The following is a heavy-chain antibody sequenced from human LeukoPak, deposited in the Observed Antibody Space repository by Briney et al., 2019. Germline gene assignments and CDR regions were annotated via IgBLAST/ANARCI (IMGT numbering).Heavy chain of an antibody. CDR2: IRPDGSEK. J-gene: IGHJ3*02. D-gene: IGHD5-24*01. CDR1: GFTFSNYW. CDR3: ARDADSGTTINGGLDI. V-gene: IGHV3-7*01. Sequence: GGSLRLSCAASGFTFSNYWMGWVRQAPGKGLEWVANIRPDGSEKFYVDSVKGRFTLSRDNAKKSLYLRMNSLRVEDTAVYYCARDADSGTTINGGLDIWGQGTMVTVSS.